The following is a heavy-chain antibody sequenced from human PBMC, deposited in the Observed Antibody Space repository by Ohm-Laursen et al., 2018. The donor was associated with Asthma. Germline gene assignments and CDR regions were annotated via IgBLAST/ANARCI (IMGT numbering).Heavy chain of an antibody. V-gene: IGHV3-21*01. Sequence: SLRLSCAASGFTFSSYSMNWVRQAPGKGLEWVSSISSSSSYIYYADSVKGRFTISRDNGKNTLYLQMNSLRDEDSADYFCVRDCSGGTCYTDRWTYYYYGMDVWGPGTTVTVSS. CDR2: ISSSSSYI. CDR1: GFTFSSYS. CDR3: VRDCSGGTCYTDRWTYYYYGMDV. D-gene: IGHD2-15*01. J-gene: IGHJ6*02.